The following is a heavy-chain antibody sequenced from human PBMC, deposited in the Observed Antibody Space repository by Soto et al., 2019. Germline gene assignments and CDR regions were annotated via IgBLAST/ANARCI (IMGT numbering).Heavy chain of an antibody. Sequence: GASVKVSCKVSGYTFTSYYMHWVRQAPGQGLEWMGIINPSGGSTSYAQKFQGRVTMTRDTSTSTVYMELSSLRSEDTAVYYCARDPVYDSSGYYSNYYYYGMDVWGQGTTVTVSS. CDR1: GYTFTSYY. CDR3: ARDPVYDSSGYYSNYYYYGMDV. CDR2: INPSGGST. V-gene: IGHV1-46*01. D-gene: IGHD3-22*01. J-gene: IGHJ6*02.